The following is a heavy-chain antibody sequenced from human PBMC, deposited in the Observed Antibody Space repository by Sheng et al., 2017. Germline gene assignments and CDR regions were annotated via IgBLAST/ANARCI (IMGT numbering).Heavy chain of an antibody. Sequence: QVQLVQSGAEVKKPGSSVKVSCKASGGTFSSYAISWVRQAPGQGLEWMGGIIPILGIANYAQKFQGRVTITADKSTSTAYMELSSLRSEDTAVYYCVLVVVPAAMPRTYYYYMDVWAKGPRSPSP. CDR3: VLVVVPAAMPRTYYYYMDV. V-gene: IGHV1-69*04. D-gene: IGHD2-2*01. CDR1: GGTFSSYA. CDR2: IIPILGIA. J-gene: IGHJ6*03.